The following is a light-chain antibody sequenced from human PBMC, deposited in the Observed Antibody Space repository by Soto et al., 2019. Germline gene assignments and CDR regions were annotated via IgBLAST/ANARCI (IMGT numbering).Light chain of an antibody. J-gene: IGKJ1*01. CDR2: GAS. V-gene: IGKV3-20*01. CDR1: QCVSSN. Sequence: EIVMTQSPATLSVSPGERATLSSRASQCVSSNLAWYQQKPGQAPRLLIYGASSRATGIPDRFSGSGSGTDFTLTISRLEPEDFAVYYCQQYGSSPRTFGQGTKVDIK. CDR3: QQYGSSPRT.